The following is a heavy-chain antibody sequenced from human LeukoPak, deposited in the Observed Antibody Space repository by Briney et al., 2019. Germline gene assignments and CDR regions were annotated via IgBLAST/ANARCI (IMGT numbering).Heavy chain of an antibody. V-gene: IGHV3-43*01. D-gene: IGHD3-3*01. Sequence: AGGSLRLSCAASGFTFEEYSMQWVRRPPGKGLEWVAVIRWDGGTTYYADSVKGRFTISRDNGEKSVYLQMNSLRTEDTAFYYCGKDIEHYDFWNGYEYRGQGTLVTVSS. J-gene: IGHJ4*02. CDR2: IRWDGGTT. CDR3: GKDIEHYDFWNGYEY. CDR1: GFTFEEYS.